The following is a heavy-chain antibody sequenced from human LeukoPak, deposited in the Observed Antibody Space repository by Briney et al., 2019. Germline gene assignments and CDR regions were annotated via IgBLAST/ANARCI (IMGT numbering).Heavy chain of an antibody. V-gene: IGHV3-49*04. D-gene: IGHD2-15*01. Sequence: GGSLRLSCAASGFTFSSYAMSWVRQAPGKGLEWVGFTRSKIYSGTTEYAASVKGRFTISRDDSKSIAYLQMDSLKTEDTAVYYCAREFCSGGSCYFVFDCWGQGTLVTVSS. CDR2: TRSKIYSGTT. J-gene: IGHJ4*02. CDR3: AREFCSGGSCYFVFDC. CDR1: GFTFSSYA.